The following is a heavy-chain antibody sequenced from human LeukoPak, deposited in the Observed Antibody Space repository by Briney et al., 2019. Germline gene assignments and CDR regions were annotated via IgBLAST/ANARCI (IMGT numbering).Heavy chain of an antibody. V-gene: IGHV3-30-3*01. J-gene: IGHJ4*02. Sequence: GGSLRLSCAASGFTFSSHAMHWVRQAPGKGLEWVTVISYDGSNKYYADSVKGRFTISRDNSKNTLYLQMNSLRAEDTAVYYCARDPPMTTVTNFDYWGQGTLVTVSS. D-gene: IGHD4-17*01. CDR1: GFTFSSHA. CDR2: ISYDGSNK. CDR3: ARDPPMTTVTNFDY.